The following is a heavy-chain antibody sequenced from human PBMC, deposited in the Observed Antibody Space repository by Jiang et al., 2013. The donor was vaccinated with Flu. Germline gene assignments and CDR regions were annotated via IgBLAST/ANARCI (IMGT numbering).Heavy chain of an antibody. V-gene: IGHV2-70*01. CDR2: IDWDDDK. CDR3: ARRRPTEGMDV. J-gene: IGHJ6*02. Sequence: KPTQTLTLTCNVSGFSLTTSGMCVSWIRQPPGKALEWLGFIDWDDDKRYSTSLQSRLTISRDTSQNQVFLTVTNMDPVDTGTYYCARRRPTEGMDVWGLGTTVTVS. CDR1: GFSLTTSGMC.